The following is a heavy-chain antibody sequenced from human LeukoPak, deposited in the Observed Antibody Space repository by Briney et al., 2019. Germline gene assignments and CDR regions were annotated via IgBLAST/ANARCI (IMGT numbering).Heavy chain of an antibody. CDR2: ISSSSSYI. CDR1: GFTFSSYS. D-gene: IGHD3-10*01. V-gene: IGHV3-21*01. CDR3: ARVGRSYYPRYFDY. Sequence: PGGSLRLSCAASGFTFSSYSMNWVRQAPGKGLEWVSSISSSSSYIYYADSVKGRFTISRDNAKNSLYLQMNSLRAEDTAVYYCARVGRSYYPRYFDYWGQGTLVTVSS. J-gene: IGHJ4*02.